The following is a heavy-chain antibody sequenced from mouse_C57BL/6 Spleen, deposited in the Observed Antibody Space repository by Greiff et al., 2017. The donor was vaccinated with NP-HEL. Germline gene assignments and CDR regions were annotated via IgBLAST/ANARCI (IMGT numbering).Heavy chain of an antibody. V-gene: IGHV1-50*01. Sequence: QVQLQQSGAELVKPGASVKLSCKASVYTFTSYWMQWVKQRPGQGLEWIGEIDPSDSYTNYNQKFKGKATLTVDTSSSTAYMQLSSLTSEDSAVYYCARGAGPYYFDYWGQGTTLTVSS. CDR2: IDPSDSYT. CDR1: VYTFTSYW. J-gene: IGHJ2*01. CDR3: ARGAGPYYFDY.